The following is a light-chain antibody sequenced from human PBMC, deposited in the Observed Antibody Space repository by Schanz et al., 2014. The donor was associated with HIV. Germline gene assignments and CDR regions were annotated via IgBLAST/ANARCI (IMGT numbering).Light chain of an antibody. Sequence: DIQMTQSPSTLSTSVGDTVTITCRASQSINRWLAWYQQKPGKAPNLLISEASTLESGVPSRFSGTGSGTEFTLTISSLHPDDFATYFCLHYNDFTSTFGQGTKLEIK. V-gene: IGKV1-5*03. CDR2: EAS. J-gene: IGKJ2*01. CDR3: LHYNDFTST. CDR1: QSINRW.